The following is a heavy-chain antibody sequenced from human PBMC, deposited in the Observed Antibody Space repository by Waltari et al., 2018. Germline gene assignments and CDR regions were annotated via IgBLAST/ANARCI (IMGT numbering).Heavy chain of an antibody. CDR1: GGSISSSRYY. D-gene: IGHD3-22*01. CDR3: ASTVYYDSSGWTYYFDY. V-gene: IGHV4-39*01. CDR2: IYYSGST. J-gene: IGHJ4*02. Sequence: QLQLQESGPGLMKPSETLSLTCTVSGGSISSSRYYWGWIRQPPGKGLEWIGSIYYSGSTYYNPSLKSRVTISVDTSKNQFSLKLSSVTAADTAVYYCASTVYYDSSGWTYYFDYWGQGTLVTVSS.